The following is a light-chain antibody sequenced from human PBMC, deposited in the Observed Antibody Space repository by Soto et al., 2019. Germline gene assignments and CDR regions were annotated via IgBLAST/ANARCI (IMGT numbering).Light chain of an antibody. CDR1: SSDVGGYNY. J-gene: IGLJ1*01. CDR2: EVN. V-gene: IGLV2-8*01. Sequence: QSVLTQPPSASGSPGQSVAISCTGTSSDVGGYNYVSWYQQHPGKAPKLMIYEVNKRPSGVPDRFSGSKSGNTASLTVSGLQAEDEADYYCSSYAGRSHFFGTGTKLTVL. CDR3: SSYAGRSHF.